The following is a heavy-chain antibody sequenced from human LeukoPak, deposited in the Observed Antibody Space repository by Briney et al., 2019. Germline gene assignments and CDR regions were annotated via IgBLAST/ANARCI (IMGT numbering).Heavy chain of an antibody. CDR3: ALYMVRGVIIPTFDY. V-gene: IGHV1-18*01. CDR2: IIPIFGTA. D-gene: IGHD3-10*01. J-gene: IGHJ4*02. CDR1: GCTFRSYA. Sequence: ASVKVSCKASGCTFRSYAISWVRQAPGQGLEWMGGIIPIFGTANYAQKLQGRVTMTTDTSTSTAYMELRSLRSDDTAVYYCALYMVRGVIIPTFDYWGQGTLVTVSS.